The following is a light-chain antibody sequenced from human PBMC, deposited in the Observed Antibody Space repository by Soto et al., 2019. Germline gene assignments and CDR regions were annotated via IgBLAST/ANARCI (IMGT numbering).Light chain of an antibody. CDR2: EVT. V-gene: IGLV2-8*01. J-gene: IGLJ1*01. CDR1: SSDIGSNNY. CDR3: SSYAAINIFV. Sequence: QSVLTQPPSASGSPGQSVTISCTGTSSDIGSNNYVSWYQHYPGKAPKVIIYEVTKRPSGVPDRFSGSKSGNTASLTVSGLQSEDEADYYCSSYAAINIFVFGTGPKVTVL.